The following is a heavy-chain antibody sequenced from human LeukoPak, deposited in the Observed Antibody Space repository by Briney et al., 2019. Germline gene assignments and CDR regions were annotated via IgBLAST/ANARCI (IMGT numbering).Heavy chain of an antibody. J-gene: IGHJ4*02. Sequence: ASVKVSCKVSGYTLTELSMHWVRQAPGKGLEWMGGFDPEDGETIYAQKFQGRVTMTEDTSTDTAYMELSSLRSEDTAVYYCATESSDGHDTVVTPLGYWGQGTLVTVSS. CDR2: FDPEDGET. V-gene: IGHV1-24*01. D-gene: IGHD4-23*01. CDR3: ATESSDGHDTVVTPLGY. CDR1: GYTLTELS.